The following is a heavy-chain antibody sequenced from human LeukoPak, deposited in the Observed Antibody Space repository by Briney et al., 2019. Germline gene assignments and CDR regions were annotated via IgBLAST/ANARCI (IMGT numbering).Heavy chain of an antibody. Sequence: GGSLRLSCAASGFTFSSYWMSWVRQAPGKGLEWVSAISGSGGSTYYADSVKGRFTISRDNSKNTLYLQMNSLRAEDTAVYYCARGPRIAARLDYWGQGTLVTVSS. V-gene: IGHV3-23*01. D-gene: IGHD6-6*01. CDR3: ARGPRIAARLDY. J-gene: IGHJ4*02. CDR2: ISGSGGST. CDR1: GFTFSSYW.